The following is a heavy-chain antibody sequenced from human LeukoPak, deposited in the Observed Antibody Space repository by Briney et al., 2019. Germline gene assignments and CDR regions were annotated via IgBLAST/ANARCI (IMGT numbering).Heavy chain of an antibody. V-gene: IGHV4-61*02. CDR3: ARATWGQLDY. Sequence: SQTLSLTCTVSGGSISSGSYYWSWIRQPAGKGLEWIGRIYTSGSTNYNPSLKSRVTISVDTSKNQFSLKLSSVTAADTAVYYCARATWGQLDYWGQGTLVTVSS. CDR1: GGSISSGSYY. CDR2: IYTSGST. J-gene: IGHJ4*02. D-gene: IGHD3-16*01.